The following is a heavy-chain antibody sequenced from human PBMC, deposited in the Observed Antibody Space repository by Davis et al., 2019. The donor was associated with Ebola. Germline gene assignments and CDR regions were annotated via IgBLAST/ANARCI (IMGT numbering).Heavy chain of an antibody. CDR2: IIPIFGTA. J-gene: IGHJ5*02. CDR3: ARVEQFGELLLEWFDP. CDR1: GGTFSSYA. D-gene: IGHD3-10*01. Sequence: AASVKVSCKASGGTFSSYAISWVRQAPGQGLEWMGGIIPIFGTANYAQKFQGRVTITADESTSTAYMELSSLRSEDTAVYYCARVEQFGELLLEWFDPWGQGTLVTVSS. V-gene: IGHV1-69*13.